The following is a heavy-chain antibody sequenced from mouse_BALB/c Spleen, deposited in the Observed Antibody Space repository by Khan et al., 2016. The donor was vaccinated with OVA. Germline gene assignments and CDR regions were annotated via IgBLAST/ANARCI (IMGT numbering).Heavy chain of an antibody. Sequence: QVQLQQSGPELVKPGASVKISCKASGYTFTAYDLNWVKQRPGQGLAWFGWTYPGDGSTQYNEDFKGKATLTGYRSSNPAYLQLSSLTSEHSAVDFCARGRLRGVAMDYWGQGTSVSVSS. CDR3: ARGRLRGVAMDY. V-gene: IGHV1S56*01. D-gene: IGHD2-4*01. CDR2: TYPGDGST. CDR1: GYTFTAYD. J-gene: IGHJ4*01.